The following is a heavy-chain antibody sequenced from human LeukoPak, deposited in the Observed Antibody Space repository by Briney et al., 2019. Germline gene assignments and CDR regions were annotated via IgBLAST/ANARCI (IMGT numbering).Heavy chain of an antibody. D-gene: IGHD4-23*01. CDR3: ARGPDYGGPL. CDR2: MNSDASST. V-gene: IGHV3-74*01. Sequence: PGGSLRLSCVASGLTFTNYWMHWVRHAPGKGLVWVARMNSDASSTSYADSVKGRFSISRDNAKKTLYLQMNSLRAEDTAVYYCARGPDYGGPLRGQGTLVTVSP. J-gene: IGHJ4*02. CDR1: GLTFTNYW.